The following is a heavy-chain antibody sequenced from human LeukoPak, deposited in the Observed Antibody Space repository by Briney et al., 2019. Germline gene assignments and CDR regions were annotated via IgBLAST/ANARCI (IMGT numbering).Heavy chain of an antibody. D-gene: IGHD6-19*01. CDR1: GGTFSSYA. J-gene: IGHJ4*02. Sequence: SVKVSCKASGGTFSSYAISWVRQAPGQGLEWMGRIVPILGIANYAQKFQGRVTITADKSTSTAYMELSSLRSEDTAVYYCARAVEGYYFDYWGQGTLVTVSS. CDR3: ARAVEGYYFDY. V-gene: IGHV1-69*04. CDR2: IVPILGIA.